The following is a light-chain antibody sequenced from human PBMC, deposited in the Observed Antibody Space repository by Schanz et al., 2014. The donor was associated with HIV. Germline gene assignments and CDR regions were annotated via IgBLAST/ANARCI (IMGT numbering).Light chain of an antibody. CDR3: HQYGSSRGT. Sequence: EIVMTQSPATLYVSPGERATLSCRASQSVSSNLAWYQQKPGQAPRLLIYDATSRATGIPDRFSGSGSGTDFTLTISRLEPEDFAVYYCHQYGSSRGTFGGGTKVELK. V-gene: IGKV3-20*01. CDR2: DAT. CDR1: QSVSSN. J-gene: IGKJ4*01.